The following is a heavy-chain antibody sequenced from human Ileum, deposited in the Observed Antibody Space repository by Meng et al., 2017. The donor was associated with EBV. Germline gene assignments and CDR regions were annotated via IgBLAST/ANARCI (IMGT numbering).Heavy chain of an antibody. Sequence: LHVQESGPGLVQPSQRLSLSCVISGYSVSSDKTAWNWIRQSPSRGLEWLGRTYRRSRWYYDYALSVKSRINISPDTSKNQVSLQLNSVTDEDTGIYYCATSRIAKFDRWGQGTLVTVSS. CDR3: ATSRIAKFDR. CDR2: TYRRSRWYY. J-gene: IGHJ5*02. V-gene: IGHV6-1*01. CDR1: GYSVSSDKTA.